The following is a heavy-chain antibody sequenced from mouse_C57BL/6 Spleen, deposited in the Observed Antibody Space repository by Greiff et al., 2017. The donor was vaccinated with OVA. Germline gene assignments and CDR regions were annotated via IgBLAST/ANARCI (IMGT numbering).Heavy chain of an antibody. Sequence: EVQVVESGGGLVQPKGSLKLSCAASGFTFNTYAMHWVRQAPGKGLEWVARIRSKSSNYATYYADSVKDRFTISRDDSQSMLYLQMNNLKTEDKAMYYCVTDYYGSSYEYFDVWGTGTTVTVSS. J-gene: IGHJ1*03. CDR3: VTDYYGSSYEYFDV. V-gene: IGHV10-3*01. CDR2: IRSKSSNYAT. CDR1: GFTFNTYA. D-gene: IGHD1-1*01.